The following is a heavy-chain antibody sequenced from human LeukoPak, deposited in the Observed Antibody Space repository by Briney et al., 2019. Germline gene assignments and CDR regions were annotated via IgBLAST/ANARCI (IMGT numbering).Heavy chain of an antibody. CDR2: ISAYNGNT. CDR1: GYTFTSYG. D-gene: IGHD2-2*01. V-gene: IGHV1-18*01. CDR3: ARSGPAAILVDAFDI. J-gene: IGHJ3*02. Sequence: GASVKVSCKASGYTFTSYGISWVRQAPGQGLEWMGWISAYNGNTNYAQKLQGRVTMTTDTSTSTAYMELRSLRSDDTAVYYCARSGPAAILVDAFDIWGQGTMVTVSS.